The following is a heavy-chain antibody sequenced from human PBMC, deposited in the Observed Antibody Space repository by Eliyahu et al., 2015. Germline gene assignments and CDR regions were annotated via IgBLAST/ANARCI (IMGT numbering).Heavy chain of an antibody. CDR1: GFTFSDYA. D-gene: IGHD2-8*02. V-gene: IGHV3-23*01. CDR2: ISLGGGST. J-gene: IGHJ4*02. Sequence: EVQLLESGGGLVQPGGSLRLSCAASGFTFSDYAMTWVRQAPGKSLEWVSSISLGGGSTYYADSVKGRFSISRDNSKSTLYLQMNSLRVEDTAVYYCARGGLTYCTSDCYFDYWGQGTLVTVSS. CDR3: ARGGLTYCTSDCYFDY.